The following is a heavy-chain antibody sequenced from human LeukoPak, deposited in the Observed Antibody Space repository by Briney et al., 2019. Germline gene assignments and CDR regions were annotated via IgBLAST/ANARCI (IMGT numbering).Heavy chain of an antibody. J-gene: IGHJ4*02. CDR2: VYSGGST. V-gene: IGHV3-66*01. D-gene: IGHD3-3*02. CDR3: ARGHIRYYFDY. CDR1: GFTFSSYW. Sequence: GGSLRLSCAASGFTFSSYWMSWVRQAPGKGLEWVSVVYSGGSTNYADSVRGRFTISRDNSKNTLYLQMNSLRAEDTAVYYCARGHIRYYFDYWGQGTLVTVSS.